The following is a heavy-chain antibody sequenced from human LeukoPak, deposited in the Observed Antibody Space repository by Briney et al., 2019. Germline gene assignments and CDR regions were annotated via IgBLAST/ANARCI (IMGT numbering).Heavy chain of an antibody. D-gene: IGHD2-2*01. J-gene: IGHJ5*02. CDR2: MNPNSGNT. CDR3: ARVYGCSSTSCYALNWFDP. Sequence: ASVKVSCKASGYTFTSYDINWVRQATGQGLEWMGWMNPNSGNTGYAQKFQGRVTMTTDTSTSTAYMELRSLRSDDTAVYYCARVYGCSSTSCYALNWFDPWGQGTLVTVSS. CDR1: GYTFTSYD. V-gene: IGHV1-8*01.